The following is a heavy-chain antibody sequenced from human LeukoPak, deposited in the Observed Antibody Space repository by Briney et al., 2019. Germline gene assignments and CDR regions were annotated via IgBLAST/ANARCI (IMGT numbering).Heavy chain of an antibody. CDR2: VSFDGTNN. Sequence: GGSLRLSCAASGFIFDNFAIHWVRQAPGKGLERVSIVSFDGTNNFYADSVKGRFIVSRDSSNNTVHLHMNSLRPDDTAVYFCARDRNVVGADFDSWGQGTLVTVSS. CDR3: ARDRNVVGADFDS. CDR1: GFIFDNFA. D-gene: IGHD2-15*01. V-gene: IGHV3-30*03. J-gene: IGHJ5*01.